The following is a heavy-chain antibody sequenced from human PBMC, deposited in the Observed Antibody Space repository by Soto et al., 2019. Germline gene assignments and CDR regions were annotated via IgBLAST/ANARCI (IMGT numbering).Heavy chain of an antibody. CDR1: GGSISSYY. D-gene: IGHD2-15*01. V-gene: IGHV4-59*01. Sequence: SETLSLTCTVSGGSISSYYWSWIRQPPGKGLEWIGYIYYSGSTNYNPSLKSRVTISVDTSKNQFSLKLSSVTAADTAVYYCARNVVADNDKPGDYFDYCGQGPLVTVSS. CDR2: IYYSGST. CDR3: ARNVVADNDKPGDYFDY. J-gene: IGHJ4*02.